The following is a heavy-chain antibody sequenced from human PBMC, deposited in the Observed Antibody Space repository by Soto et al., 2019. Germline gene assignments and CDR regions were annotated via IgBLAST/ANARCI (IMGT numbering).Heavy chain of an antibody. D-gene: IGHD3-3*01. CDR2: INHSGST. J-gene: IGHJ5*02. CDR3: ARGHGRGDFWSGYHRRWFDP. Sequence: QVQLQQWGAGLLKPSETLSLTCAVYGGSFSGYYWSWIRQPPGKGLEWIGEINHSGSTNYNPSLKSRVTISVDTSKNQFSLKLSSVTAADTAVYYCARGHGRGDFWSGYHRRWFDPWGQGTLVTVSS. V-gene: IGHV4-34*01. CDR1: GGSFSGYY.